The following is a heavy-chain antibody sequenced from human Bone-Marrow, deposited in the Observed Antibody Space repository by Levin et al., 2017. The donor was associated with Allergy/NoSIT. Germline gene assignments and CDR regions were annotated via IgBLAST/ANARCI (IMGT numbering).Heavy chain of an antibody. CDR1: GFTFSNYA. Sequence: GESLKISCAASGFTFSNYAMYWVRQAPGKGLEWVAVISYEGSNKYYADSVKGRFTISRDNSKNTLYLQMNSLRAEDTAVYYCARVSVETATLGWFDPWGQGTLVTVSS. CDR3: ARVSVETATLGWFDP. CDR2: ISYEGSNK. D-gene: IGHD2-15*01. V-gene: IGHV3-30-3*01. J-gene: IGHJ5*02.